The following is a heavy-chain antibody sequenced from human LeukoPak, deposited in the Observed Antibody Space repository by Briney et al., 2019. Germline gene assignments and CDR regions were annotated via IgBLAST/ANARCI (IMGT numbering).Heavy chain of an antibody. V-gene: IGHV4-59*01. J-gene: IGHJ4*02. CDR2: IYYSGST. CDR3: GSQRLGSTSPFIDY. CDR1: GGSISSYY. D-gene: IGHD2-2*01. Sequence: KPSETLSLTCTVSGGSISSYYWSWIRQPPGKGLEWIGYIYYSGSTNYNPSLKSRVTISVDTSKNQFSLKLSSVTAADTAVYYCGSQRLGSTSPFIDYWGQGTLVTVSS.